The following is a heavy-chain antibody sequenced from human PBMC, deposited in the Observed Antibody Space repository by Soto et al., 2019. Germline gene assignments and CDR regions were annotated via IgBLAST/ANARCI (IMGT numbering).Heavy chain of an antibody. J-gene: IGHJ4*02. CDR3: ARDGGRHSGGIDY. V-gene: IGHV1-69*01. D-gene: IGHD1-26*01. CDR2: IIPIFGTA. Sequence: QVQLVQSGAEVKKPGSSVKVSCKAYGGTFSSYSIKWVRQAPGQGLEWMGEIIPIFGTANYAQKFQGRGTITADESTSTAYMELSSLSSEDTAVYYCARDGGRHSGGIDYWGQGTLVTVSS. CDR1: GGTFSSYS.